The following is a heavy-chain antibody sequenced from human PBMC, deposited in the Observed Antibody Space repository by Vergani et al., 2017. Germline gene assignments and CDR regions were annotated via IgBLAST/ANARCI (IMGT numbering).Heavy chain of an antibody. Sequence: EVQLVESGGGLVQPGGSLRLSCAASGFTFSSYEMNWVRQAPGKGLEWVSYISSSGSTIYYADSVKGRFTISRDNAKNSLYLQMNSLRAEDTAVYYCASPIAARGDYYYGMDVWGQGTTVTVSS. J-gene: IGHJ6*02. D-gene: IGHD6-6*01. CDR2: ISSSGSTI. V-gene: IGHV3-48*03. CDR3: ASPIAARGDYYYGMDV. CDR1: GFTFSSYE.